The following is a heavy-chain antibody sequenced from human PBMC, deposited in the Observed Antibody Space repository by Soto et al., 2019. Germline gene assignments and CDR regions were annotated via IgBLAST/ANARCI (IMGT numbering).Heavy chain of an antibody. D-gene: IGHD3-16*01. CDR2: INPSGGST. V-gene: IGHV1-46*03. CDR1: GYTFTSYY. CDR3: ARGARLLGDHNWFDP. J-gene: IGHJ5*02. Sequence: QVQLVQSGAEVKKPGASVKVSCKASGYTFTSYYMHWVRQAPGQGLEWMGIINPSGGSTSYAQKFQGRVTMTRDTSTSTVYMERSSLRSEDTAVYYCARGARLLGDHNWFDPWGQGTLVTVSS.